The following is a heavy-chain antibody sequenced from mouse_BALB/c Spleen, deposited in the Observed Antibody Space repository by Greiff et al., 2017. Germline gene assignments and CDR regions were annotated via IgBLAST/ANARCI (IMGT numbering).Heavy chain of an antibody. CDR3: ASSLLTGAMDY. D-gene: IGHD6-1*01. CDR1: GYTFSSYW. J-gene: IGHJ4*01. CDR2: ILPGSGST. Sequence: VHLVESGAELMKPGASVKISCKATGYTFSSYWIEWVKQRPGHGLEWIGEILPGSGSTNYNEKFKGKATFTADTSSNTAYMQLSSLTSEDSAVYYCASSLLTGAMDYWGQGTSVTVSS. V-gene: IGHV1-9*01.